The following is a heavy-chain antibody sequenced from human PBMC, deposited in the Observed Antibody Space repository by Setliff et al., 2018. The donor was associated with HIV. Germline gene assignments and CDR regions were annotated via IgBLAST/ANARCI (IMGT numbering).Heavy chain of an antibody. CDR2: IYDVGVT. V-gene: IGHV4-59*08. Sequence: SETLSLTCTVSGGSLRTFHWTWLRQAPGKGLEWLGHIYDVGVTNYNPSLKNRVTISLDASQSRCSLTLASVTATDTAVYFCAKRRGSGTLYDAFDPWGQGILVTVSS. J-gene: IGHJ5*02. CDR1: GGSLRTFH. D-gene: IGHD3-10*01. CDR3: AKRRGSGTLYDAFDP.